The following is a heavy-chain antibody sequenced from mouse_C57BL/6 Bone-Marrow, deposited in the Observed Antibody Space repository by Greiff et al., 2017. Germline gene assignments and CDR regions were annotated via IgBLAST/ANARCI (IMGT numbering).Heavy chain of an antibody. D-gene: IGHD2-12*01. V-gene: IGHV5-4*01. CDR2: LSDGGSYT. J-gene: IGHJ2*01. Sequence: EVKLMESGGGLVKPGGSLKLSCAASGFTFSSYAMSWVRQTPEKRLEWVATLSDGGSYTYYPDNLKGRFTISRDNAKNNLYLQMSHLKSEDTAMYYCARDDSFDYWGQGTTLTVSS. CDR1: GFTFSSYA. CDR3: ARDDSFDY.